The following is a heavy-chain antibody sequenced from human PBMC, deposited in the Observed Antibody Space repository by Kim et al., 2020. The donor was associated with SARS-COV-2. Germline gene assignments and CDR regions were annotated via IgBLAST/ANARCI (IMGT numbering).Heavy chain of an antibody. CDR3: AKEKLRIWDF. CDR2: ST. D-gene: IGHD3-16*01. J-gene: IGHJ4*02. V-gene: IGHV3-43*01. Sequence: STFYADSVRDRFTISRDNSENSLYMQMNSLTIEDSALYYCAKEKLRIWDFWGQGTLVTVSS.